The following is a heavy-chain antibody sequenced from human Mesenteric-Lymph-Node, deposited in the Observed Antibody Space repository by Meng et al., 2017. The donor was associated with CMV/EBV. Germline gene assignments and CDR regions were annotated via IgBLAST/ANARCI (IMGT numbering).Heavy chain of an antibody. Sequence: GESLKISCAASGFTFSSYAMHWVRQAPGKGLEWVAFIRYDGSNKYYADSVKGRFTISRDNSKNTLYLQMNSLRAEDTAVYYCARGDYYERGYYFDYWGRGTLVTVSS. D-gene: IGHD3-22*01. CDR3: ARGDYYERGYYFDY. V-gene: IGHV3-30*02. CDR2: IRYDGSNK. J-gene: IGHJ4*02. CDR1: GFTFSSYA.